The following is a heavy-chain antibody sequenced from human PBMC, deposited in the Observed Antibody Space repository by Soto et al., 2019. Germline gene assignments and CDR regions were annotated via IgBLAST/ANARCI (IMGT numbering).Heavy chain of an antibody. V-gene: IGHV3-30-3*01. J-gene: IGHJ6*02. CDR1: GFTFSSYA. D-gene: IGHD5-18*01. CDR3: ARGPLLGYSYGYFYYGMDV. Sequence: GGSLRLSCAASGFTFSSYAMHWVRQAPGKGLEWVAVISYDGSNKYYADSVKGRFTISRDNSKNTLYLQMNSLRAEDTAVYYCARGPLLGYSYGYFYYGMDVWGQGTTVTVSS. CDR2: ISYDGSNK.